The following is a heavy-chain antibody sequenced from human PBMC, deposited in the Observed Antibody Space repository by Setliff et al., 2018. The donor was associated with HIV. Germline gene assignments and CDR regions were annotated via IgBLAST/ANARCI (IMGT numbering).Heavy chain of an antibody. D-gene: IGHD3-3*01. CDR2: ISAYTGDA. J-gene: IGHJ6*03. Sequence: ASVKVSCKASGYTFSDYGVTWMRQAPGQGLEWVGWISAYTGDANYTQKLQGRITMTTDTYTGTAYMELRSLRSDDTAVYYCARVDDFWSGPNTAGYMDVWGKGTTVTVSS. CDR3: ARVDDFWSGPNTAGYMDV. V-gene: IGHV1-18*01. CDR1: GYTFSDYG.